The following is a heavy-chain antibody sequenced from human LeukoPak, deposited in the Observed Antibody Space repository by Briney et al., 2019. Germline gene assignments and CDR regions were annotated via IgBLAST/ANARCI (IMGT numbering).Heavy chain of an antibody. CDR3: AREVWSLVYYGSEKYKWFDP. CDR2: IYTSGST. D-gene: IGHD3-10*01. Sequence: SETLSLTCTVAGGSISSGSYYWSWIRQPAGKGLEWIGRIYTSGSTNYNPSLKSRVTISVDTSKNQFSLKLSSVTAADTAVYFCAREVWSLVYYGSEKYKWFDPWGQGTPVTVSS. J-gene: IGHJ5*02. CDR1: GGSISSGSYY. V-gene: IGHV4-61*02.